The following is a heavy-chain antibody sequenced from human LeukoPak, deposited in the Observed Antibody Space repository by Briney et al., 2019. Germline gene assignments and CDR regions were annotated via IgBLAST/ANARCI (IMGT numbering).Heavy chain of an antibody. J-gene: IGHJ4*02. CDR3: ATAVWGSSSWYRNYSDY. Sequence: ASVKVSCKVSGYTLTELSMHWVRQAPGKGLEWMGGFDPEDGETIYAQKFQGRVTMTEDTSTDTAYMELSSLRSEDTAVYYCATAVWGSSSWYRNYSDYWGQGTLVTVSS. D-gene: IGHD6-13*01. CDR1: GYTLTELS. CDR2: FDPEDGET. V-gene: IGHV1-24*01.